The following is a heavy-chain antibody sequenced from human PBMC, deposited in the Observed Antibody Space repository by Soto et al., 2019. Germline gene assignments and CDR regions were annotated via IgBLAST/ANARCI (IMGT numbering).Heavy chain of an antibody. J-gene: IGHJ6*02. V-gene: IGHV4-38-2*02. CDR1: GYSISSGYY. CDR3: ARENGDYDYYYYGMDV. D-gene: IGHD4-17*01. CDR2: IHHSGST. Sequence: SETLSLTCAVSGYSISSGYYWGWIRQPPGKGLEWIGSIHHSGSTHYNPPLKSRVIISVDTSKNQFSLKLSSVTAADTAVYYCARENGDYDYYYYGMDVWGQGTTVT.